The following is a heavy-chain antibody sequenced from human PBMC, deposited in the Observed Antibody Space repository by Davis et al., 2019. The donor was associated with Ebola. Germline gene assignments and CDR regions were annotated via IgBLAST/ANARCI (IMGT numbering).Heavy chain of an antibody. CDR1: GGSISSYY. CDR3: ARLGGIVVVPAAMPYYYYGMDV. Sequence: SETLSLTCTVSGGSISSYYWGWVRQPPGKGLEWIGTLHFRGSTYYNPSLKSRVTISVDTSKNQFSLKLSSVTAADTAVYYCARLGGIVVVPAAMPYYYYGMDVWGQGTTVTVSS. D-gene: IGHD2-2*01. CDR2: LHFRGST. V-gene: IGHV4-39*01. J-gene: IGHJ6*02.